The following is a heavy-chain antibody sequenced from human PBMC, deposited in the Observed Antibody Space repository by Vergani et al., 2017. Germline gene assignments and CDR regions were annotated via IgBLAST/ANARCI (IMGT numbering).Heavy chain of an antibody. J-gene: IGHJ6*03. D-gene: IGHD1-7*01. CDR2: TWYDGNNK. CDR1: GFTFNQYG. V-gene: IGHV3-33*01. CDR3: ARGANWNYFGSGYYMDV. Sequence: QVQLVESGGGVVQPGRSLRLSCAASGFTFNQYGMHWVRQAPGKGLEWVAVTWYDGNNKQYADSVKGRFTISRDNSKSTMYLQMNSLRDEDTGVYYCARGANWNYFGSGYYMDVWGKGTTVTVSS.